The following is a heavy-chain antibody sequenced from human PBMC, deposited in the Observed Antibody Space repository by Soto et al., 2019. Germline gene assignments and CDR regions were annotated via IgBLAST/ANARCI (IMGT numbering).Heavy chain of an antibody. Sequence: EVQLVESGGGLVQPGGSLRLSCTASGFSLSPSWMTWVRQAPGKGLEWVANIMQDGSDKYYVDSVKGRFTISRDNAKNSLYLQMTSLRAEDTAVYYCASKRLYFYGLDVWGQGTTVTVSS. CDR3: ASKRLYFYGLDV. CDR1: GFSLSPSW. V-gene: IGHV3-7*01. CDR2: IMQDGSDK. J-gene: IGHJ6*02.